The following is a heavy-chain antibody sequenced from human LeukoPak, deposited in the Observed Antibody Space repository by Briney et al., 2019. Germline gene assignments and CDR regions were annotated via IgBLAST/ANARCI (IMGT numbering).Heavy chain of an antibody. D-gene: IGHD3-16*01. CDR2: IYYTGTT. V-gene: IGHV4-59*08. CDR1: GGSISGTYY. CDR3: ARRWVYDKRAFDA. J-gene: IGHJ3*01. Sequence: KPSETLSLTCTVSGGSISGTYYWSWIRQPPGKGLEWIGYIYYTGTTDSNPSLKSRVTISLDTSKNQFSLNLSPVTAADTAVYYCARRWVYDKRAFDAWGQGTMVTVSS.